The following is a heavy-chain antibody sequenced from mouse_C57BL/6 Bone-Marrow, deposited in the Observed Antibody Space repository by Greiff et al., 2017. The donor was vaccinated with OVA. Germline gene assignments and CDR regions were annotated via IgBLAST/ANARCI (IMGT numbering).Heavy chain of an antibody. Sequence: VQLVETGGGLVRPGNSLKLSCVTSGFTFSNYRMHWLRQPPGKRLEWIAVITAKSDNSGANYAESVKGRVDNSRDDSKSRVYLVMTGVREEDTATKFCGRGLLDYWGQGTTLTVSS. CDR3: GRGLLDY. V-gene: IGHV13-2*01. J-gene: IGHJ2*01. CDR2: ITAKSDNSGA. D-gene: IGHD2-13*01. CDR1: GFTFSNYR.